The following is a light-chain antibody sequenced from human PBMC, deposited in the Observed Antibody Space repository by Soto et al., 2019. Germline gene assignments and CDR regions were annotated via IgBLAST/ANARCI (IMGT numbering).Light chain of an antibody. CDR1: QSVSSN. CDR2: GAS. J-gene: IGKJ5*01. CDR3: HQYSSWPPAIT. Sequence: EIVMTQSPATLSVSPGERATLSCRASQSVSSNLAWYQQKPAQSPRLLIYGASTRATGIPARFSGSGSGTEFTLTITSLQAEDFAVYYCHQYSSWPPAITFGEGTLLEIK. V-gene: IGKV3-15*01.